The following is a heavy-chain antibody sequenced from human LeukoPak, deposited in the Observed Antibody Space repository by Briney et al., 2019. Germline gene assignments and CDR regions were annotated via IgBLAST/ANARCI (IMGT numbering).Heavy chain of an antibody. CDR1: RFTFSSYG. CDR3: ARVVAVAGTRYFDY. J-gene: IGHJ4*02. Sequence: GGSLRLSCAASRFTFSSYGMHWVRQAPGKGLEWVAVISYDGSNKYYADSVKGRFTISRDNSKNTLYLQMNSLRAEDTAVYYCARVVAVAGTRYFDYWGQGTLVTVSS. V-gene: IGHV3-30*19. D-gene: IGHD6-19*01. CDR2: ISYDGSNK.